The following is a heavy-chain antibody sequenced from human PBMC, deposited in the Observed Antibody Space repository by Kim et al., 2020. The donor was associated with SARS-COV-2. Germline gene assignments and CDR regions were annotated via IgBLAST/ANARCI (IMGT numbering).Heavy chain of an antibody. D-gene: IGHD3-9*01. Sequence: SETLSLTCTVSGGSISSSSYYWGWIRQPPGKGLEWIGSIYYSGSTYYNPSLKSRVTISVDTSKNQFSLKLSSVTAADMAVYYCARACYDILTGLFDYWGQGTLVTVSS. J-gene: IGHJ4*02. CDR3: ARACYDILTGLFDY. CDR2: IYYSGST. V-gene: IGHV4-39*07. CDR1: GGSISSSSYY.